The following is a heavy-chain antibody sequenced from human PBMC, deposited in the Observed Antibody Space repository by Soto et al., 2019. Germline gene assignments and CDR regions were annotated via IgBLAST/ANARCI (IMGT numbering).Heavy chain of an antibody. V-gene: IGHV4-31*03. CDR1: GGSISSGGYY. CDR3: ASSDDYGDSDWFDP. J-gene: IGHJ5*02. CDR2: IYYSGST. Sequence: TLSITCTVSGGSISSGGYYWSWIRQHPGKGLEWIGYIYYSGSTYYNPSLKSRVTISADTSKNQFSLKLSSVTAADTAVYYCASSDDYGDSDWFDPWGQGTLVTVSS. D-gene: IGHD4-17*01.